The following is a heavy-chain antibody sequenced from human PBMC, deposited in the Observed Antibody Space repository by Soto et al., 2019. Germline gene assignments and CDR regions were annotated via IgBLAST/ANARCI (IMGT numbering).Heavy chain of an antibody. J-gene: IGHJ4*02. CDR1: GFTFISHG. CDR3: ANDEGRIYNPFDY. D-gene: IGHD1-1*01. CDR2: ISHDGRDQ. Sequence: QGRLVESGGGVVQPGSYLRLSCAASGFTFISHGMHWVRQAPGKGLEWVALISHDGRDQYYLDSVKGRFTISRDNSKKNVYLQMTSLRPEDMGVYYCANDEGRIYNPFDYWGQGTLVTVSS. V-gene: IGHV3-30*18.